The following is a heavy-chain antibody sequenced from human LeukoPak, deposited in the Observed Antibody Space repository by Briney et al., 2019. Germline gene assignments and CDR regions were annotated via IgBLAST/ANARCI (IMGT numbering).Heavy chain of an antibody. Sequence: GSSVKVSCKASGGTFSSYAISWVRQAPGQGLEWMGGIIPIFGTANYARKFQGRVTITADESTSTAYMELSSLRSEDTAVYYCARALEYCSSTSCRPSYYYYYGMDIWGQGTTVTVSS. CDR1: GGTFSSYA. V-gene: IGHV1-69*01. CDR3: ARALEYCSSTSCRPSYYYYYGMDI. J-gene: IGHJ6*02. CDR2: IIPIFGTA. D-gene: IGHD2-2*01.